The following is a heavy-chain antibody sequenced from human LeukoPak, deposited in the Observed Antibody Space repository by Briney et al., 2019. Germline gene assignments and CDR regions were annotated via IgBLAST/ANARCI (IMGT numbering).Heavy chain of an antibody. V-gene: IGHV1-2*02. J-gene: IGHJ4*02. Sequence: ASVKVSCKASGYTFTGYYMHWVRQAPGQGLEWMGWINPNSGGTNYAQKFQGRVTMTRDTSISTAYMELSSLRSEDTAVYYCARGASNYYDSSGDTDYWGQGTLVTVSS. CDR2: INPNSGGT. CDR3: ARGASNYYDSSGDTDY. CDR1: GYTFTGYY. D-gene: IGHD3-22*01.